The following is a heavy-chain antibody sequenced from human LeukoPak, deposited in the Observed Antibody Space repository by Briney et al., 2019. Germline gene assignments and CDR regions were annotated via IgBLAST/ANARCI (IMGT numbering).Heavy chain of an antibody. CDR2: IYTGWST. V-gene: IGHV4-4*07. CDR1: GGSIRTYY. CDR3: ARGLLGATGYFQH. Sequence: PSETLSLTCTVWGGSIRTYYWSWIRQPAGKGLEWIGRIYTGWSTNYNPSLKSQVTMSVDTSQNQFSLKVRSVTAADTAVYYCARGLLGATGYFQHWGQGTLVTVSS. D-gene: IGHD1-26*01. J-gene: IGHJ1*01.